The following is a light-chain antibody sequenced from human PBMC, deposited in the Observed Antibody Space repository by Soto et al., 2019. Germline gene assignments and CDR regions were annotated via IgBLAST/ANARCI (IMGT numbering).Light chain of an antibody. CDR2: EDN. J-gene: IGLJ2*01. CDR1: SGNIASNY. V-gene: IGLV6-57*04. Sequence: NFMLTQPHSVSESPGKTVTISCTRSSGNIASNYVQWYQQRPGSVPTTVIYEDNQRPSGVPVRFSGSLDSSSNSASLTISGLETEDEADYYCQSYDSSTVVFGGGTNVTVL. CDR3: QSYDSSTVV.